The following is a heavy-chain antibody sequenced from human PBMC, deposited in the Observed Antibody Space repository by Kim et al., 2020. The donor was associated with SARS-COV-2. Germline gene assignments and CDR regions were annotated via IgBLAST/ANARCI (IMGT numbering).Heavy chain of an antibody. J-gene: IGHJ4*02. D-gene: IGHD6-6*01. V-gene: IGHV3-30*01. CDR3: ARATGPYTSSSGIYDY. Sequence: DSVKGRLTISRDNSKNTLYLQLNSLRAEDTAVYYCARATGPYTSSSGIYDYWGQGTLASVSS.